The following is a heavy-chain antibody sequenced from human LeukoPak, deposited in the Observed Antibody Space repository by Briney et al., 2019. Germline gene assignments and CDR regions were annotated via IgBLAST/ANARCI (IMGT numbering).Heavy chain of an antibody. Sequence: GASVKVSCKASGGTFSSYAISWVRQAPGQGLEWMGGIIPIFGTANYAQKFQGRVTITADESTSTAYMELSSLRSEDTAVYYCARDPHDSSGYYYRFTFDIWGQGTMVTVSS. V-gene: IGHV1-69*13. CDR1: GGTFSSYA. CDR3: ARDPHDSSGYYYRFTFDI. D-gene: IGHD3-22*01. CDR2: IIPIFGTA. J-gene: IGHJ3*02.